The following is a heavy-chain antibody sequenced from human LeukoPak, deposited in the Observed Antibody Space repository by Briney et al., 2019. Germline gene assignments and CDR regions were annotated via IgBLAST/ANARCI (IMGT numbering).Heavy chain of an antibody. J-gene: IGHJ3*02. CDR3: ATPVAAGTVFWAFDI. CDR2: IIPIFGTA. Sequence: GSSVKVSCKASGGTFSSYAISWVRQAPGQGLEWMGGIIPIFGTANYAQKFQGRVTMTEDTSTDTAYMELSSLRSEDTAVYYCATPVAAGTVFWAFDIWGQGTMVTVSS. CDR1: GGTFSSYA. V-gene: IGHV1-69*06. D-gene: IGHD6-19*01.